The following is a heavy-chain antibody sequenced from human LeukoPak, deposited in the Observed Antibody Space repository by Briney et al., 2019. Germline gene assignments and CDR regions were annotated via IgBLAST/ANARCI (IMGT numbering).Heavy chain of an antibody. CDR1: GGTFSSYA. D-gene: IGHD2-2*01. Sequence: ASVNVSCKASGGTFSSYAINWVRQATGQGLEWMRWMNPKSGYTGYAQKLQGRVTFTRDTSISTAYMELSSLRSEDTAVYYCARGRRCSSTVCYFESVDYYYYMDVWGKGTTVTVSS. CDR3: ARGRRCSSTVCYFESVDYYYYMDV. V-gene: IGHV1-8*03. J-gene: IGHJ6*03. CDR2: MNPKSGYT.